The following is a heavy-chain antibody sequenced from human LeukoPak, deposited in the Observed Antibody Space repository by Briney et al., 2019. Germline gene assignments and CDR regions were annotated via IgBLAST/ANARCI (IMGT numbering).Heavy chain of an antibody. CDR3: AKTAGIAAAADFDY. V-gene: IGHV3-23*01. Sequence: GGSLRLSCAASGFTFSNYGLSWVRQAPGKGLEWVSGITGSGGSTYYADSVKGRFTISRDNSKNTLYLQMNSLRAEDTAIYYCAKTAGIAAAADFDYWGQGTLVTVSS. D-gene: IGHD6-13*01. J-gene: IGHJ4*02. CDR1: GFTFSNYG. CDR2: ITGSGGST.